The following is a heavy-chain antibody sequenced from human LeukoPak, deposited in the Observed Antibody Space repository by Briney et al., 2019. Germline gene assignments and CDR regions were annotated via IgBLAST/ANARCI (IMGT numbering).Heavy chain of an antibody. D-gene: IGHD3-10*01. J-gene: IGHJ4*02. CDR1: GFTFSSYG. CDR3: AKDGTYYYGSGSYYIDY. CDR2: ISYDGSNK. V-gene: IGHV3-30*18. Sequence: GRSLRLSCAASGFTFSSYGMHWVRQAPGKGLEWVAVISYDGSNKYYADSVEGRFTISRDNSKNTLYLQMNSLRAEDTAVYYCAKDGTYYYGSGSYYIDYWGQGTLVTVSS.